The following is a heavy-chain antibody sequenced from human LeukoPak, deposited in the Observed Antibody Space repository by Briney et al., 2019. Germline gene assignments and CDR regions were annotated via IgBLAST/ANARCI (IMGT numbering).Heavy chain of an antibody. CDR2: ISSSSSTI. J-gene: IGHJ4*02. Sequence: GGSLRLSCAASGFTFSTYSMNWVRQAPGKGLEWVSYISSSSSTIYYADSVKGRFTISRDNAKNSLYLQMNSLRAEDTAVYYCARGSTYYDSSGQVPFDYWGQETLVTVSS. D-gene: IGHD3-22*01. CDR1: GFTFSTYS. CDR3: ARGSTYYDSSGQVPFDY. V-gene: IGHV3-48*01.